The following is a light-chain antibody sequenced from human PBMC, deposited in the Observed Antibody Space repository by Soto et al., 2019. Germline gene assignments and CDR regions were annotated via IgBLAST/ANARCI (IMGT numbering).Light chain of an antibody. CDR1: QSVSSN. J-gene: IGKJ2*01. CDR2: GAS. CDR3: QQYGDWPPET. V-gene: IGKV3-15*01. Sequence: EVVLTQSPATLSVSPGDRATLSCRASQSVSSNLAWYQQKPGQAPRLLIYGASTRATGVPARCSGSGSATEFTLSISSLQSEDVAVYYCQQYGDWPPETFGQGTKLEI.